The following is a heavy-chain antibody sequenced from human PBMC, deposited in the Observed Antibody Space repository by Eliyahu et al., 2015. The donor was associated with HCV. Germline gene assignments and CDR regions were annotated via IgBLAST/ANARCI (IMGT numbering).Heavy chain of an antibody. J-gene: IGHJ4*02. D-gene: IGHD1-26*01. V-gene: IGHV3-7*01. CDR1: XSPFKXXY. Sequence: QLVESGGGLVQPGGSLRLSCAASXSPFKXXYMSWVRQAPGKGLEWVAXINQDGSDTYCVDSVKGRFTISRDNSKNSLYLQVDSLRVEDTAIYYCARIGRYYDFDYWGQGTLVTVSS. CDR3: ARIGRYYDFDY. CDR2: INQDGSDT.